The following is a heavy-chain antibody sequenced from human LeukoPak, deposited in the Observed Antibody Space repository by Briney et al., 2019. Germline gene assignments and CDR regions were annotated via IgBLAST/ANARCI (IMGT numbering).Heavy chain of an antibody. CDR1: GYTFTSYD. Sequence: GASVKVSCKASGYTFTSYDINWVRQATGQGLELMGWMNPNSGNTGYAQKFQGRVTMTRNTSISTAYMELSSLRSEDTAVYYCARVGQVVSAWDYGGTDHDFDYWGQGTLVTVSS. D-gene: IGHD4-23*01. CDR2: MNPNSGNT. CDR3: ARVGQVVSAWDYGGTDHDFDY. V-gene: IGHV1-8*01. J-gene: IGHJ4*02.